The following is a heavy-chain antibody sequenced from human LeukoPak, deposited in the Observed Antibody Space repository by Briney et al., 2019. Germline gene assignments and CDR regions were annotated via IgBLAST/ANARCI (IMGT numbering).Heavy chain of an antibody. CDR3: AKSYSGRGNAFDI. J-gene: IGHJ3*02. CDR2: ISNDGSNK. Sequence: GGSLRLSCAASGFXFSSYGMHWVRQAPGKGLEWVAVISNDGSNKYYADSVKGRLTISRDNSKNTLYLQMNSLRAEDTAVYYCAKSYSGRGNAFDIWGQGTMVTVSS. D-gene: IGHD1-26*01. CDR1: GFXFSSYG. V-gene: IGHV3-30*18.